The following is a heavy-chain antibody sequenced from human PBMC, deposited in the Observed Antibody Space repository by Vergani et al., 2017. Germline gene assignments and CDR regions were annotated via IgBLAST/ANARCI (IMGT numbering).Heavy chain of an antibody. CDR3: ARHSTVEWLVKLGWIDP. CDR1: GASIRSSNYY. V-gene: IGHV4-39*01. D-gene: IGHD6-19*01. CDR2: IYYSGST. Sequence: QLQLQESGPGLVKPSATLSLTGSVSGASIRSSNYYWGWIRQPPGKGLEWIASIYYSGSTYYNPSLKSRVTISVDTSKNQFSLKLSSVTAADTAVYFCARHSTVEWLVKLGWIDPWGQGSLVTVSS. J-gene: IGHJ5*02.